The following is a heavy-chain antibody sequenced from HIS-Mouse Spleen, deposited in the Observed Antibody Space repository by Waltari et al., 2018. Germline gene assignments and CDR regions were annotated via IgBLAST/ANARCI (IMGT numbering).Heavy chain of an antibody. J-gene: IGHJ4*02. D-gene: IGHD4-4*01. CDR1: GYTFTSYD. CDR3: ARGHDYSNYFDY. CDR2: MKPNSGNT. Sequence: QVQLVQSGAEVKKPGASVKVSCKASGYTFTSYDINWVRQANGQGLEWMGWMKPNSGNTGYAQMFQGRVTMTRNTSISTAYMELSSLRSEDTAVYYCARGHDYSNYFDYWGQGTLVTVSS. V-gene: IGHV1-8*01.